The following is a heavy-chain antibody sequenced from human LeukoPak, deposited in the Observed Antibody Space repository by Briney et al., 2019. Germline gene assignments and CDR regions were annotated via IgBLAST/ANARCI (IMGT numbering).Heavy chain of an antibody. V-gene: IGHV4-30-2*01. J-gene: IGHJ3*02. CDR2: IYHSGST. CDR3: ARVRTRRAFDI. D-gene: IGHD3-10*01. Sequence: SETLSLTCTVSGGSISSGGYYWSWIRQPPGKGLEWIGYIYHSGSTYYNPSLKSRVTISVDRSKNQFSLKLSSVTAADTAVYYCARVRTRRAFDIWGQGTMVTVSS. CDR1: GGSISSGGYY.